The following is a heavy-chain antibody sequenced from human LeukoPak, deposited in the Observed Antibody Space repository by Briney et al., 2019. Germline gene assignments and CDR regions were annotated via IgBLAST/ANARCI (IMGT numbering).Heavy chain of an antibody. J-gene: IGHJ6*02. CDR1: GYTFTSYG. Sequence: ASVKVSCKASGYTFTSYGISWVRQAPGQGLEWMGWISAYNGNTNYAQKLQGRVTMTTDTSTSTAYMELRSLRSDDTAMYYCARGMRGYCSSTSCLSTIYYYGMDVWGQGTTVTVSS. CDR2: ISAYNGNT. V-gene: IGHV1-18*01. D-gene: IGHD2-2*01. CDR3: ARGMRGYCSSTSCLSTIYYYGMDV.